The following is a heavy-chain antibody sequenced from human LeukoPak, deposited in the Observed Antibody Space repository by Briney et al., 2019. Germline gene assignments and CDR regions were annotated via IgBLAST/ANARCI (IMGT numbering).Heavy chain of an antibody. CDR2: IYYNGNT. CDR1: GGSISSGGYS. D-gene: IGHD1-26*01. CDR3: ARGRSNYYGMDV. Sequence: SETLSLTCTVSGGSISSGGYSWSWIRQPPGKGLEWIGYIYYNGNTNYSPSLKSRVTMSVDTSKNLFSLKVSSVTAADTAVYYRARGRSNYYGMDVWGQGTTVTVSS. V-gene: IGHV4-61*08. J-gene: IGHJ6*02.